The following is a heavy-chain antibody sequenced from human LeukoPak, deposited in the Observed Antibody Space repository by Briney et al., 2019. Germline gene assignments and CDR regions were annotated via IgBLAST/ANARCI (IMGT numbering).Heavy chain of an antibody. J-gene: IGHJ4*02. D-gene: IGHD6-6*01. V-gene: IGHV1-24*01. CDR2: FDPEDGET. Sequence: ASVKVSCKVSGYTLTELSMHWVRQAPGKGLEWMGGFDPEDGETIYAQKFQGRVTMTEDTSTDTAYMELSSLRSEDTAVYYCASGGGSGKNKQLLRYWGQGTLVTVSS. CDR1: GYTLTELS. CDR3: ASGGGSGKNKQLLRY.